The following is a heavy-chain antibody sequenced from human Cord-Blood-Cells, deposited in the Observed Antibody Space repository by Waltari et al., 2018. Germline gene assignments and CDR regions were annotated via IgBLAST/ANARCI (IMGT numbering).Heavy chain of an antibody. J-gene: IGHJ3*02. CDR1: GFTFSRYG. CDR3: AKATVTYDDAFDI. CDR2: ITYDGSNK. V-gene: IGHV3-30*18. Sequence: QVQLVESGGGVVQPGRSLRLSCAASGFTFSRYGLHWVRPAPGKGLEWVAVITYDGSNKYYADSVKGRFTISRDNSKNTLYLQMNSLRAEDTAVYYCAKATVTYDDAFDIWGQGTMVTVSS. D-gene: IGHD4-4*01.